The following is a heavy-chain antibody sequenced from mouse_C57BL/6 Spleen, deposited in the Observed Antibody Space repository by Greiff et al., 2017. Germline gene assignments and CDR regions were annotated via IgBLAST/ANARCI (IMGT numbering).Heavy chain of an antibody. V-gene: IGHV1-66*01. CDR3: ARWVFYAMDY. J-gene: IGHJ4*01. Sequence: QVQLQQSGPELVKPGASVKISCKASGYSFTSYYIHWVKQRPGQGLEWIGWIYPGGGNTKYNEKFKGKATLTADTSSSTAYMQLSSLPSEDSAVYYCARWVFYAMDYWGQGTTVTVSS. CDR2: IYPGGGNT. CDR1: GYSFTSYY.